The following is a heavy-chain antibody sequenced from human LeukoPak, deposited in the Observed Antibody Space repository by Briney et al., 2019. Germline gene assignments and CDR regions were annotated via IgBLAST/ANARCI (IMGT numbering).Heavy chain of an antibody. CDR1: GFTFSSYE. Sequence: GGSLRLSCAASGFTFSSYEMNWVHQAPGKGLEWVSYISSSGSTIYYADSVKGRFTISRDNAKNSLYLQMNNLRAEDTAVYYCAELGITMIGGVWGKGTTVTISS. J-gene: IGHJ6*04. D-gene: IGHD3-10*02. CDR2: ISSSGSTI. V-gene: IGHV3-48*03. CDR3: AELGITMIGGV.